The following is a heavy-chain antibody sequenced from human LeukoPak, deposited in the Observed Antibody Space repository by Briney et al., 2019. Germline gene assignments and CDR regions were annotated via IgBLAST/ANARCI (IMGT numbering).Heavy chain of an antibody. CDR3: AKTAKYYYGSETYYFFDY. Sequence: MASETLSLTCAVSGASISSSNWWSWVRQPPGKGLEWIGEIYHSGSTNYNPSLKSRVTISVDKSKNQFSLKLSSVTAADTAVYYCAKTAKYYYGSETYYFFDYWGQGTLVTVSS. CDR1: GASISSSNW. J-gene: IGHJ4*02. CDR2: IYHSGST. D-gene: IGHD3-10*01. V-gene: IGHV4-4*02.